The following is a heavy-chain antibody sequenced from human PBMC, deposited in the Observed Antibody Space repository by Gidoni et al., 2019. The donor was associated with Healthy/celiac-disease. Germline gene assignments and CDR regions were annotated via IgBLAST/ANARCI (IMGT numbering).Heavy chain of an antibody. J-gene: IGHJ4*02. D-gene: IGHD3-22*01. CDR2: RWYDGSNK. V-gene: IGHV3-33*08. CDR1: VSTFSSYG. Sequence: QVQLVESGGGLVQPGRSLRLPCAASVSTFSSYGMHWVRQGPGKGLEGVAVRWYDGSNKYYADSVKGRFTVARDNSKNTLYQQMNSLRAEDTAVYYCARDVGPYYDSSGYYSGLVYWGQGTLVTVSS. CDR3: ARDVGPYYDSSGYYSGLVY.